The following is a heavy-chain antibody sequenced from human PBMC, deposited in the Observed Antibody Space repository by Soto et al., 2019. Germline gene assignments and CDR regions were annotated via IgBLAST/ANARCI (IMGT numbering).Heavy chain of an antibody. CDR1: GGTFSSYS. CDR2: IIPIFGTA. V-gene: IGHV1-69*01. D-gene: IGHD1-26*01. J-gene: IGHJ4*02. CDR3: ARDGGSHSGGIDY. Sequence: QVQLVQSGAEVKKPGSSVKVSCKAAGGTFSSYSINWVRQAPGHGLEWMGDIIPIFGTANYAQKFQGSVTITADESTSTAYMELSSLRSEDTSVYYCARDGGSHSGGIDYWGQGTLVTVSS.